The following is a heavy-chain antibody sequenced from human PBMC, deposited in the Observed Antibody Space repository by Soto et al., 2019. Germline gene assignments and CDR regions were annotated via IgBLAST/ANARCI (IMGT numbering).Heavy chain of an antibody. Sequence: EVQLLESGGGLVQPGGSLRLSCAASGFTFSSYAMSWVRQAPGKGLEWVSFVSGSGGNTYYADSVKGRFAISRLNSKNTLFLQMNSQRAEDTAIYYCVKDALIGYTYAYRYWGHGTLVTVSS. J-gene: IGHJ4*01. V-gene: IGHV3-23*01. CDR2: VSGSGGNT. CDR3: VKDALIGYTYAYRY. CDR1: GFTFSSYA. D-gene: IGHD3-16*01.